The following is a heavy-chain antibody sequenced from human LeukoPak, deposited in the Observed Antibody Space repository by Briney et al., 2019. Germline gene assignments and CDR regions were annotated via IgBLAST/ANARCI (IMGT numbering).Heavy chain of an antibody. J-gene: IGHJ5*02. V-gene: IGHV3-7*01. CDR2: INPDGSQT. D-gene: IGHD4-17*01. CDR1: GFTFSTYW. CDR3: ARDLGDGALDP. Sequence: PGGSLRLSCAASGFTFSTYWMNWVRQAPGKGLEWVALINPDGSQTNYVDSVRGRFTISRDNAENSLYLQMNSLRAEDTAVYYCARDLGDGALDPWGQGTLVTVYS.